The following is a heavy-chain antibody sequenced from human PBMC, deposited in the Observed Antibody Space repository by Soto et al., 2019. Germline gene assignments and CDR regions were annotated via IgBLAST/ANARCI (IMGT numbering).Heavy chain of an antibody. CDR2: ISAGGGGT. CDR3: AKLQAYSYGPGAYFDY. Sequence: GGSLRLSCAGSGFTLTRSAVSWVRQAPGKGLEWVSGISAGGGGTYYADSVKGRFTISRDNSKNTLYLQMNSLRAEDTAVYFCAKLQAYSYGPGAYFDYWGQGTLVSGSS. CDR1: GFTLTRSA. V-gene: IGHV3-23*01. J-gene: IGHJ4*02. D-gene: IGHD5-18*01.